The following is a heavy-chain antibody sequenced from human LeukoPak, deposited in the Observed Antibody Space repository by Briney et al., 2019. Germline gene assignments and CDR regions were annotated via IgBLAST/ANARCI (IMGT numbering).Heavy chain of an antibody. CDR3: ARVMSYSSYWVLYYFDY. CDR1: GGSFSGYY. CDR2: INHSGST. Sequence: SETLSLTCAVYGGSFSGYYWSWIRQPPGKGLEWIGEINHSGSTNYNPSPKSRVTISVDTSKNQFSLKLSSVTAADTAVYYCARVMSYSSYWVLYYFDYWGQGTLVTVSS. J-gene: IGHJ4*02. V-gene: IGHV4-34*01. D-gene: IGHD1-26*01.